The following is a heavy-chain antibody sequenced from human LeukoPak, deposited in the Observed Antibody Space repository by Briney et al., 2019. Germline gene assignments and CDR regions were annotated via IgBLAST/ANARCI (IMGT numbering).Heavy chain of an antibody. CDR1: GGSISSYC. V-gene: IGHV4-59*01. CDR3: ARGEQWLVPYYFDY. J-gene: IGHJ4*02. Sequence: KPSETLSLTCTVSGGSISSYCWSWIRQPPGKGLEWIGYIYYSGSTNYNPSLKSRVTISVDTSKNQFSLKLSSVTAADTAVYYCARGEQWLVPYYFDYWGQGTLVTVSS. D-gene: IGHD6-19*01. CDR2: IYYSGST.